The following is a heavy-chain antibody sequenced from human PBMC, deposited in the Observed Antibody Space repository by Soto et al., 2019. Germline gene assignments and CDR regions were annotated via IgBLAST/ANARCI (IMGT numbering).Heavy chain of an antibody. D-gene: IGHD2-2*01. CDR3: AQRLPGYCSSTSCYGAFDI. J-gene: IGHJ3*02. Sequence: GASVKVSCKASGYIFTSYYMHWVRQAPGQGLEWMGWISAYNGNTNYAQKLQGRVTMTTDTSTSAAYMELRSLRSDDTAVYYCAQRLPGYCSSTSCYGAFDIWGQGTRSPSPQ. V-gene: IGHV1-18*04. CDR2: ISAYNGNT. CDR1: GYIFTSYY.